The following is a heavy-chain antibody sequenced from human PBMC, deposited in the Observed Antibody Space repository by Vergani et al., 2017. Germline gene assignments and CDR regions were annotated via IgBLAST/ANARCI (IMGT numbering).Heavy chain of an antibody. J-gene: IGHJ6*02. Sequence: QVQLVQSGAEVKKPGSSVKVSCKASGGTFSSYAISWVRQAPGQGLEWMGRIIPTFGTANYGQKFQGRVTITADESTSTAYMELGSLRSEDTAVYYCARVVVITKGYYYYGMDVWGQGTTVTVSS. CDR2: IIPTFGTA. D-gene: IGHD3-22*01. V-gene: IGHV1-69*13. CDR3: ARVVVITKGYYYYGMDV. CDR1: GGTFSSYA.